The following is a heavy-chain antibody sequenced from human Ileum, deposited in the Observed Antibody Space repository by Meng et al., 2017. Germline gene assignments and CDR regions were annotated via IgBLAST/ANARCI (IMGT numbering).Heavy chain of an antibody. V-gene: IGHV4-4*02. Sequence: QVKPPAPGPGLGDPSGTLSLTCTVSGGSISSSFYWSWVRQSPGKVLEWIGQIYLAGSPNYNPSLESRVTISVDKSKNQFSLRLTSVTAADTAIFYCVRHGGKYFDSWGQGTLVTVSS. D-gene: IGHD2-15*01. CDR3: VRHGGKYFDS. J-gene: IGHJ4*02. CDR1: GGSISSSFY. CDR2: IYLAGSP.